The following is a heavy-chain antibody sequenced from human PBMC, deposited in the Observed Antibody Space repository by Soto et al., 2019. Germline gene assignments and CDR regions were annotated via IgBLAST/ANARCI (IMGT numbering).Heavy chain of an antibody. J-gene: IGHJ5*02. CDR2: INHSGST. Sequence: SETLSLTCAVYGGSFSGYYWSWIRQPPGKGLEWIGEINHSGSTNYNPSLKGRVTISVDTSKNQFSLKLSSVTAADTAVYYCARGEVYVWGSYRKYWFDPWGQGTLVTVSS. CDR1: GGSFSGYY. CDR3: ARGEVYVWGSYRKYWFDP. D-gene: IGHD3-16*02. V-gene: IGHV4-34*01.